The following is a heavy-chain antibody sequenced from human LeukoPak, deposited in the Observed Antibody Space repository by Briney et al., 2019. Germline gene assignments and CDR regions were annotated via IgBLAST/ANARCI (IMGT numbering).Heavy chain of an antibody. Sequence: ASVKVSCKASGDTFTSYYMHCVRPAPGQGLEWVGLINPSGGSTSYAQKFQGRVTMTRDMSTSTVYMELSSLRSEDTAVYYCARGRHYYDSSDYYYEGDAFDIWGQGTMVTVSS. D-gene: IGHD3-22*01. CDR1: GDTFTSYY. CDR2: INPSGGST. J-gene: IGHJ3*02. V-gene: IGHV1-46*01. CDR3: ARGRHYYDSSDYYYEGDAFDI.